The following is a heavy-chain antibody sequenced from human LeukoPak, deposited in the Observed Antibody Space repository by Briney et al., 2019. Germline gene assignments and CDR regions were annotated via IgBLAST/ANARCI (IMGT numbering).Heavy chain of an antibody. V-gene: IGHV1-8*03. CDR3: ARGSGSYFFYFDY. CDR2: MNPNSGNT. J-gene: IGHJ4*02. Sequence: ASVTVSCKASGYTFTSYDINWVRQATGQGLEWMGWMNPNSGNTGYAQKFQGRVTITRNTSISTAYMELSSLRSEETAVYYCARGSGSYFFYFDYWGQGTLVTVSS. D-gene: IGHD1-26*01. CDR1: GYTFTSYD.